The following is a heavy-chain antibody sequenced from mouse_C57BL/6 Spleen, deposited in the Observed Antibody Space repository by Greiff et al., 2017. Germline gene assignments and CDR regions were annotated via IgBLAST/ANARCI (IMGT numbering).Heavy chain of an antibody. D-gene: IGHD1-1*02. CDR2: ISSGRSTI. CDR3: ARNRYYYGGDWYFDV. CDR1: GFTFSDYG. J-gene: IGHJ1*03. V-gene: IGHV5-17*01. Sequence: EVKLVESGGGLVKPGGSLKLSCAASGFTFSDYGMHWVRQAPEKGLEWVAYISSGRSTIYYADTVKGRFTISRDNAKSTMFLQMTSLRSEDTAMYYCARNRYYYGGDWYFDVWGTGTTVTVSS.